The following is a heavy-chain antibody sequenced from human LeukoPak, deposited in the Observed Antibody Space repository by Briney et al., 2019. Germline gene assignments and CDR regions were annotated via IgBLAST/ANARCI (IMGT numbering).Heavy chain of an antibody. CDR2: IKQDGSEK. Sequence: GGSLRLSCAASGFTFSSYSMNWVRQAPGKGLEWVANIKQDGSEKYYADSVKGRFTISRDNSKNTLFLQMNSLRPEDTAVYYCARDLKTAMDYFDYWGQGALVTVSS. CDR1: GFTFSSYS. V-gene: IGHV3-7*01. CDR3: ARDLKTAMDYFDY. J-gene: IGHJ4*02. D-gene: IGHD2-2*01.